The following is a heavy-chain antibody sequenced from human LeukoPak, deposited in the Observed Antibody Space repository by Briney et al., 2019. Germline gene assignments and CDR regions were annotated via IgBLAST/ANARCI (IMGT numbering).Heavy chain of an antibody. CDR2: IYDSGST. CDR1: GGSINSSSYY. CDR3: ARRVSGAYYDSSGEGAFDI. Sequence: SETLCLTCTVSGGSINSSSYYWAWIRQPPEKGWVWIGCIYDSGSTYYNPPLKSRVTISVDTSKNQFALKLRSMTAAETAVYYCARRVSGAYYDSSGEGAFDIWGQGTMVTVSS. D-gene: IGHD3-22*01. V-gene: IGHV4-39*01. J-gene: IGHJ3*02.